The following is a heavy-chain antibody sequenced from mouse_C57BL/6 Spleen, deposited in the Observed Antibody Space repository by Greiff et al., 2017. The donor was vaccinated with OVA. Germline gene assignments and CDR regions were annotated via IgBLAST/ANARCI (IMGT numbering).Heavy chain of an antibody. CDR2: ISSGGSYT. CDR3: ARYDYDVYYFDY. Sequence: EVQVVESGGDLVKPGGSLKLSCAASGFTFSSYGMSWVRQTPDKRLEWVATISSGGSYTYYPDSVKGRFTISRDNAKNTLYLQMSSLKSEDTAMYYCARYDYDVYYFDYWGQGTTLTVSS. CDR1: GFTFSSYG. J-gene: IGHJ2*01. V-gene: IGHV5-6*01. D-gene: IGHD2-4*01.